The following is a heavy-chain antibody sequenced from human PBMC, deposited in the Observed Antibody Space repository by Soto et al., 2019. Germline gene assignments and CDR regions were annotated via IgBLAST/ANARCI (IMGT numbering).Heavy chain of an antibody. J-gene: IGHJ4*02. D-gene: IGHD4-4*01. Sequence: EVQLVESGGGLVQPGGSLRLSCAASGFTLSNYWMHWVRQGPGKGLVWVSRSNSYGTSTSYADSVTGRFTISRDNAKNTVYLQMNSLRAEDTAVYYCARGPPGNSNNGYVGDYWGQGTLVTVSS. V-gene: IGHV3-74*01. CDR2: SNSYGTST. CDR1: GFTLSNYW. CDR3: ARGPPGNSNNGYVGDY.